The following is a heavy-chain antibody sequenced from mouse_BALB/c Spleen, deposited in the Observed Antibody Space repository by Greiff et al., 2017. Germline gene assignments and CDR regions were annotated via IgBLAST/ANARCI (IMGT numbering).Heavy chain of an antibody. J-gene: IGHJ4*01. V-gene: IGHV2-6-7*01. CDR1: GFSLTGYG. Sequence: VQLVESGPGLVAPSQSLSITCTVSGFSLTGYGVNWVRQPPGKGLEWLGMIWGDGSTDYNSALKSRLSISKDNSKSQVFLKMNSLQTDDTARYYCARDYGNYDYAMDYWGQGTSVTVSS. D-gene: IGHD2-1*01. CDR3: ARDYGNYDYAMDY. CDR2: IWGDGST.